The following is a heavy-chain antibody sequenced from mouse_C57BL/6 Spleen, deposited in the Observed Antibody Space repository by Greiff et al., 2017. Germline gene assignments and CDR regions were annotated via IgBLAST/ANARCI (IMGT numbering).Heavy chain of an antibody. Sequence: EVMLVESGAELVRPGASVKLSCTASGFNFKDYYMHWVKQRPEQGLEWIGRIDPEDGDTKYDPKFQGKATMTADTSSNTAYLQLSSLTSEDTAVYDCTLMTTVEGGGYFDGWGTGTTVTVSS. D-gene: IGHD1-1*01. CDR1: GFNFKDYY. V-gene: IGHV14-1*01. CDR2: IDPEDGDT. CDR3: TLMTTVEGGGYFDG. J-gene: IGHJ1*03.